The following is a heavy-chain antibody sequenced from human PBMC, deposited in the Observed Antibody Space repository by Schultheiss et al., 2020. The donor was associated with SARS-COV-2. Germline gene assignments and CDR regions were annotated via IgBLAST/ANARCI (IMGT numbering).Heavy chain of an antibody. CDR1: GFTFSSYG. CDR3: ARVDDTTND. CDR2: ISSSGSTI. J-gene: IGHJ4*02. D-gene: IGHD1-26*01. V-gene: IGHV3-48*04. Sequence: GGSLRLSCAASGFTFSSYGMHWVRQAPGKGLEWVSYISSSGSTIYYADSVKGRFTISRDNAKNSLYLQMNSLRAEDTAVYYCARVDDTTNDWGQGTLVTVSS.